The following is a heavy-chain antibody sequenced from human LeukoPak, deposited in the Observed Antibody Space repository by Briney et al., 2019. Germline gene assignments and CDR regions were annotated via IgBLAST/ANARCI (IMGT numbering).Heavy chain of an antibody. CDR3: ARDLWVNYYGSGSYNPFDYYYYYYGMDV. J-gene: IGHJ6*02. D-gene: IGHD3-10*01. V-gene: IGHV3-30-3*01. Sequence: PGGSLRLSCAASGFTFSSYAMHWVRQAPGKGLEWVAVISYDGSNKYYADSVKGRFTISRDNSKNTLYLQMNSLRAEDTAVYYCARDLWVNYYGSGSYNPFDYYYYYYGMDVWGQGTTVTVSS. CDR2: ISYDGSNK. CDR1: GFTFSSYA.